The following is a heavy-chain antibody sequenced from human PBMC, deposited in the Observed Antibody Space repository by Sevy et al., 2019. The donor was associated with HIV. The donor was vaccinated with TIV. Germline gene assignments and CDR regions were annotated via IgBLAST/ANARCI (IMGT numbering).Heavy chain of an antibody. Sequence: ASVKVSCKVSGGSFSNSDVIWVRQAPGQGLEWMGRIIPRFGTANYAQRFQGRVTITADESTRKVFMELSRLRSEDTALFYCARVGGAREGYDYVGSSFIDHWGQGTLVTVSS. D-gene: IGHD3-16*01. CDR1: GGSFSNSD. V-gene: IGHV1-69*13. CDR3: ARVGGAREGYDYVGSSFIDH. J-gene: IGHJ4*02. CDR2: IIPRFGTA.